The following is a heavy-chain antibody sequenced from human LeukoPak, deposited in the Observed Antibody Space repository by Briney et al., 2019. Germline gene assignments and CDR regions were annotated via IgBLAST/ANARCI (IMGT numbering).Heavy chain of an antibody. CDR2: INPSGGST. V-gene: IGHV1-46*01. J-gene: IGHJ4*02. CDR3: ARSPDILTGENFDY. CDR1: GYTFTTYY. D-gene: IGHD3-9*01. Sequence: ASVKVSCKASGYTFTTYYVHWVRQAPGQGLEWMGIINPSGGSTTYAQKFRGRLTMTRDMSTSTVYMELSSLRSEDTAVYYCARSPDILTGENFDYWGQGTLVTVSS.